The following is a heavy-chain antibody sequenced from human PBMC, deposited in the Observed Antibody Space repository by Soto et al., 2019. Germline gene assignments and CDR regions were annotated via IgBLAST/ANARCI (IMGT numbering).Heavy chain of an antibody. CDR1: GGSITSGGYS. Sequence: QLQLQESGSGLVKPSQTLSLTCTVSGGSITSGGYSWTWIRQSPGKGLEWIGYTYQSGSAYYNPSLKRRVTTSVDRSKNQFSLNLTSVTAADTAVYYCARDYDGMDVWGQGTTVTVSS. J-gene: IGHJ6*02. V-gene: IGHV4-30-2*06. CDR2: TYQSGSA. CDR3: ARDYDGMDV.